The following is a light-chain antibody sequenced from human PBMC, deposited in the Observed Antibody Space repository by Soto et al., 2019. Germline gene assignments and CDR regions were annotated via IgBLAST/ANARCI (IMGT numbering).Light chain of an antibody. CDR1: QRVRSGF. J-gene: IGKJ2*01. Sequence: EIVLTQSPGTLSLSPGERATLSCRAGQRVRSGFLAWYQQKPGQAPRLLIYGASSRASGIPDRFGGSGSGTDFTLTISRLEPEDCAVYYCHQYSASPYTFGLGTKLEIK. CDR2: GAS. CDR3: HQYSASPYT. V-gene: IGKV3-20*01.